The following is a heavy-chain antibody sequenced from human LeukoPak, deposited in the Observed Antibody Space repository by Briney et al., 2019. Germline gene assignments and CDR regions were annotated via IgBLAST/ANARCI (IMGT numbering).Heavy chain of an antibody. J-gene: IGHJ4*02. CDR2: IKTDGSLT. CDR1: GFTFSSYA. D-gene: IGHD7-27*01. Sequence: PGGSLRLSCAASGFTFSSYAMTWVRQAPGKGLEWVANIKTDGSLTYYVDSVKGRFTISRDNAKNSLYLQMNSLRAEDTAVYYCARDLNWVTYWGQGTLVSVSS. CDR3: ARDLNWVTY. V-gene: IGHV3-7*01.